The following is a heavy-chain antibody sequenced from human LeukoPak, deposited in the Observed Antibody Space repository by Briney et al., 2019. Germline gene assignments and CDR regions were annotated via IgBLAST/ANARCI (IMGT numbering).Heavy chain of an antibody. V-gene: IGHV1-46*01. CDR2: INPSGGST. CDR3: VVVVVAAYCFDY. D-gene: IGHD2-15*01. Sequence: ASVKVSCKASGYTFTSYYMHWVRQAPGQGLEWMGIINPSGGSTSYAQKFQGRVTMTRDMSTSTVYMELSSLRSEDTAVYYCVVVVVAAYCFDYWGQGTLVTVSS. J-gene: IGHJ4*02. CDR1: GYTFTSYY.